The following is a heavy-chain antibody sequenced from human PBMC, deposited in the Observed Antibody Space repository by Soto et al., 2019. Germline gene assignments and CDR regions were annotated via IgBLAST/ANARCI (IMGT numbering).Heavy chain of an antibody. CDR2: ISDGGRST. CDR3: ARNFDSWDRYSPFDN. J-gene: IGHJ4*02. Sequence: GGSLRLSCAGSGFRFSDYAIGWVRQAPGKGLEWVSFISDGGRSTYYTDSVKGRFTISRDNSKNTVYLQLQGLRAEDTAIYFCARNFDSWDRYSPFDNWGQGTLVTVSS. D-gene: IGHD3-16*02. CDR1: GFRFSDYA. V-gene: IGHV3-23*01.